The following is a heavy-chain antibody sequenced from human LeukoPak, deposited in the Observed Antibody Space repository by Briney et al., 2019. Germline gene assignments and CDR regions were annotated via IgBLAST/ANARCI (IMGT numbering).Heavy chain of an antibody. Sequence: PSETLSLTCTVSGGSINYYWSWIRQPPGKGLEWIGYIYYSGSTIYNPSLKSRVTMSVDTSKSQFSLNLMSVTAADTAVYYCTRDTGTTGEVKFDPWGQGTLVTVSS. CDR2: IYYSGST. D-gene: IGHD4-17*01. V-gene: IGHV4-59*12. CDR1: GGSINYY. CDR3: TRDTGTTGEVKFDP. J-gene: IGHJ5*02.